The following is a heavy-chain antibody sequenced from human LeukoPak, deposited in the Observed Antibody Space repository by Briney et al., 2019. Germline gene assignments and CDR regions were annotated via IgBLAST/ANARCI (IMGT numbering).Heavy chain of an antibody. CDR2: IYNSANT. CDR3: ARHSRSAYTGYENAFDI. D-gene: IGHD5-12*01. V-gene: IGHV4-39*01. Sequence: PSETLSLTCTVSGDSISSSSYCWDWIRQPPGKGLEWIGNIYNSANTHYNPSLKTRITMSVDTSTNQFSLKLNSVTAADTGIYYCARHSRSAYTGYENAFDIWGQGTMVTVSS. J-gene: IGHJ3*02. CDR1: GDSISSSSYC.